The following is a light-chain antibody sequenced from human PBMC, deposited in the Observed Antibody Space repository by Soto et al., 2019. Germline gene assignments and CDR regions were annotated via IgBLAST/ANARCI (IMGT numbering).Light chain of an antibody. Sequence: EIVLTQSPATLSLSPGETATVSCRASQSVSSKLAWYQQKPGQAPRLLIYGASTRATGIPARFSGSGSGTEFTLTISSLQSEDFAVYYCQQYNNWPPITFGQGTRLEIK. CDR2: GAS. V-gene: IGKV3-15*01. CDR3: QQYNNWPPIT. CDR1: QSVSSK. J-gene: IGKJ5*01.